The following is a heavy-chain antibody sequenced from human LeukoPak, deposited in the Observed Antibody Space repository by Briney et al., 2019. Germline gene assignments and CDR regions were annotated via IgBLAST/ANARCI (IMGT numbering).Heavy chain of an antibody. D-gene: IGHD2-21*02. CDR1: DGSFGTHY. J-gene: IGHJ3*02. CDR3: APSPRDLHGFDI. Sequence: PSETLSLTCGVYDGSFGTHYWSWIRQPPGKGLEWIGEIDHGGRTNYNPSLKSRVTISIDTSKNQFSPKLGSVTAADTAVYYCAPSPRDLHGFDIWGQGTMVTVSS. CDR2: IDHGGRT. V-gene: IGHV4-34*01.